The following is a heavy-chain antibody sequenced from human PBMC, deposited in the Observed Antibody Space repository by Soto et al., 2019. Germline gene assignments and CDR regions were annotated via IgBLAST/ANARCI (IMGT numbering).Heavy chain of an antibody. D-gene: IGHD2-15*01. J-gene: IGHJ5*02. CDR2: IYYSGSN. Sequence: QVQLQESGPELVKPSETLSLTCTVSGGSVNSGTYYWTWIRQPPGKGLEWIGNIYYSGSNNYNPSLKSRVTISVDRSKNQFSLKLTSVTAADTAIDYCARDVGDTRNWFDVWGQGTLVTVSS. V-gene: IGHV4-61*01. CDR3: ARDVGDTRNWFDV. CDR1: GGSVNSGTYY.